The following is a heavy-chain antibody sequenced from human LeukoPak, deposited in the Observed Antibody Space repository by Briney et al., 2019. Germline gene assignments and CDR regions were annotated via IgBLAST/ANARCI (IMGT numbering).Heavy chain of an antibody. CDR2: ISSSGSTI. CDR3: AREMTTVTHLDY. J-gene: IGHJ4*02. Sequence: GGSLRLSCAASGFTFSSYEMNWVRQAPGKGLEWVSYISSSGSTIYYADSVKGRFTISRDNAKNSLYLQMNSLRAEDTAVYYCAREMTTVTHLDYWGQGTLVTVSS. D-gene: IGHD4-17*01. V-gene: IGHV3-48*03. CDR1: GFTFSSYE.